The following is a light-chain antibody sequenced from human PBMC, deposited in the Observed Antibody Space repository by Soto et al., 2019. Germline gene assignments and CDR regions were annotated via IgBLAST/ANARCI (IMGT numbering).Light chain of an antibody. CDR2: GAS. CDR3: QQSTKCPLT. J-gene: IGKJ4*01. CDR1: HSVDSN. Sequence: EIVMTQSPATLSVSPGEGATLSCRASHSVDSNLAWYQQKPGQAPRLLIFGASTRATGIPTRFSGGGSGTDFTLTISSLQSVDFGLHLCQQSTKCPLTFGVRT. V-gene: IGKV3D-15*01.